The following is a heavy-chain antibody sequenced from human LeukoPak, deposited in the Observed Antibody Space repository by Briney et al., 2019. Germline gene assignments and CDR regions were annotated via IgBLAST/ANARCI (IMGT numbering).Heavy chain of an antibody. J-gene: IGHJ4*02. CDR3: ANLPRGDY. D-gene: IGHD3-10*01. CDR2: IYSGGNT. CDR1: GFTVSRNY. Sequence: GGSMRLSCAASGFTVSRNYMSWVRQAPGKGLEWVSVIYSGGNTYYADFVKGRFTISRDNSKNTLYLQINSLTAEDTAVYYCANLPRGDYWGLGTLVTVSS. V-gene: IGHV3-53*01.